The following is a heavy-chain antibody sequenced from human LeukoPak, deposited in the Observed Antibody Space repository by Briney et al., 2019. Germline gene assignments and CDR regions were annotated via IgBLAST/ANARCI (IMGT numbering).Heavy chain of an antibody. CDR1: GFTFSSYW. CDR3: ARGRHAITIFGVVPDY. J-gene: IGHJ4*02. D-gene: IGHD3-3*01. CDR2: IKQDGSEK. Sequence: GGSLRLSCAASGFTFSSYWMSWVRQAPGKGLEWVANIKQDGSEKYYVDSVKGRFTISGDNAKNSLYLQMNSLRAEDTAVYYCARGRHAITIFGVVPDYWGQGTLVTVSS. V-gene: IGHV3-7*01.